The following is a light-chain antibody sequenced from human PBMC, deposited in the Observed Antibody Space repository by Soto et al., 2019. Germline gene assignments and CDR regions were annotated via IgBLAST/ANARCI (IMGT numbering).Light chain of an antibody. J-gene: IGLJ1*01. V-gene: IGLV1-51*01. CDR3: GTWDSSLIAGV. CDR2: DNN. Sequence: QSVLTQPPSVSAAPGQKVTISCSGSSSNIGYNYVSWYQQVPGTAPKLLISDNNKRPSGISDRFSGSKSGTSATLDITGLQTGDEADYYCGTWDSSLIAGVFGTGTKLTVL. CDR1: SSNIGYNY.